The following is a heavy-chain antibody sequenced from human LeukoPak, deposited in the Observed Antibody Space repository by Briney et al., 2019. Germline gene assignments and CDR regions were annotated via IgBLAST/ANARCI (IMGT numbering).Heavy chain of an antibody. CDR3: ARGGIAARPDYFDY. CDR2: INHSGST. Sequence: SETLSLTCAVYGGSFSGYYWSWIRQPPGKGLEWIGEINHSGSTNYNPSLKSRVTISVDTSKNQFSLKLSSVTAADTAVYYCARGGIAARPDYFDYWGQGTLVTVSS. CDR1: GGSFSGYY. D-gene: IGHD6-6*01. V-gene: IGHV4-34*01. J-gene: IGHJ4*02.